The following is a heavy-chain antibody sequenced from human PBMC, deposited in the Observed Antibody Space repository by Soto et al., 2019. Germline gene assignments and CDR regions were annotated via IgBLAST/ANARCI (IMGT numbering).Heavy chain of an antibody. CDR3: AHSQQLAIPFDY. J-gene: IGHJ4*02. D-gene: IGHD6-13*01. CDR1: GFSLSTSGVG. Sequence: QITLKESGPTLVKPTQTLTLTCTFSGFSLSTSGVGVGWIRQPPGKALEWLALIYWNDDKRCSPSLKSRLTITKDTSKNQVVLTMTNMDPVDTATYYCAHSQQLAIPFDYWGQGTLVTVSS. CDR2: IYWNDDK. V-gene: IGHV2-5*01.